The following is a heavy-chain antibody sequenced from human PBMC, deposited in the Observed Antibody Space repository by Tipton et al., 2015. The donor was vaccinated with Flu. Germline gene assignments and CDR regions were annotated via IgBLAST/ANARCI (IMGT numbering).Heavy chain of an antibody. D-gene: IGHD6-19*01. J-gene: IGHJ6*02. CDR2: IYYSGST. Sequence: TLSLTCTVSGGSISSYYWSWIRQPPGKGLEWIGYIYYSGSTNYNPSLKSRVTISVDTSKNQFSLKLSSVTAADTAVYYCARGSGSGWYVDYYYGMDVWGQGTTVTVSS. CDR3: ARGSGSGWYVDYYYGMDV. CDR1: GGSISSYY. V-gene: IGHV4-59*01.